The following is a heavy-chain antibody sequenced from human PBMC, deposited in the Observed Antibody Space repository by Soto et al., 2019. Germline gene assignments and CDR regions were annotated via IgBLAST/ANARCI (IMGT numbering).Heavy chain of an antibody. Sequence: PGGSLRLSCAASGFTFSSYGMHWVRQAPGKGLEWVAVIWYDGSNKYYAESEKGRFTISRDNSKNTQYLQMNNLRAEDTAVYYCARDSPNMSSGWYLSMYYFDYWGQGTLVTVSS. CDR2: IWYDGSNK. D-gene: IGHD6-19*01. CDR3: ARDSPNMSSGWYLSMYYFDY. J-gene: IGHJ4*02. V-gene: IGHV3-33*01. CDR1: GFTFSSYG.